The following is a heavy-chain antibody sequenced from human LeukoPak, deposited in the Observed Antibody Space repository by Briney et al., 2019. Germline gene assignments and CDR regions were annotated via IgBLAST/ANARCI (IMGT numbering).Heavy chain of an antibody. CDR3: AKDVGKWESLHFFDY. J-gene: IGHJ4*02. CDR2: ISGSGAST. D-gene: IGHD1-26*01. V-gene: IGHV3-23*01. Sequence: PGGSLRLSCLTSGFTRSTNARSWVRQAPGKGLEWISGISGSGASTYYADSVKGRFTISRDDSRNTLYLQMNSLRGDDTAVYYCAKDVGKWESLHFFDYWGQGTLVTVSS. CDR1: GFTRSTNA.